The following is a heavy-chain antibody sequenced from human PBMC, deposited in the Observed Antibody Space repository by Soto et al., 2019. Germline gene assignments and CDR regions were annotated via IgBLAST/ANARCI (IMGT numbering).Heavy chain of an antibody. J-gene: IGHJ4*02. Sequence: EVQLLESGGGLVRPGGSLRLSCAASGFTFSSYAMSWVRQAPGKGLEWVSAISGSGGSTYYADSVKGRFTISRDNSKNTLYLQMNSLRAEDTAVYYCAKVRTPYYYDSSGQYYFDYWGQGTLVTVSS. CDR2: ISGSGGST. CDR3: AKVRTPYYYDSSGQYYFDY. V-gene: IGHV3-23*01. CDR1: GFTFSSYA. D-gene: IGHD3-22*01.